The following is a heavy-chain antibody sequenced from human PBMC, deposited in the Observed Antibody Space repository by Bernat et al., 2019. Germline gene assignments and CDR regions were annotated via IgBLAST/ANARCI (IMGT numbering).Heavy chain of an antibody. CDR2: ISPYNRNT. J-gene: IGHJ4*02. CDR1: GYTFTHG. V-gene: IGHV1-18*01. D-gene: IGHD2-21*01. CDR3: ARDLDPAQLYSIPHFDF. Sequence: QVQLVESGAEVKKPGASVKIPCKASGYTFTHGISWVRQAPGQGLEWMGWISPYNRNTNYAQKLQGRVTMTTDTSTSTAYMDLRSLRSDDTAVYYCARDLDPAQLYSIPHFDFWGQGTLVTVSS.